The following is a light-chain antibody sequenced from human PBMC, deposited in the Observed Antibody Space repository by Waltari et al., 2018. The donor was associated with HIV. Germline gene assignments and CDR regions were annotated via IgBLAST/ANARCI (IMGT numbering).Light chain of an antibody. CDR2: KHN. CDR3: AAWDDSLSDPV. V-gene: IGLV1-47*01. CDR1: SSNIGSNY. J-gene: IGLJ3*02. Sequence: QSVLTQPLSASGTPGQGVTISCSGSSSNIGSNYVYWYQQLPGTAPNLLIYKHNQRPSGVPDRFSGFKSGTSASLAISGLRAEDEADYYCAAWDDSLSDPVFGGGTKLTVL.